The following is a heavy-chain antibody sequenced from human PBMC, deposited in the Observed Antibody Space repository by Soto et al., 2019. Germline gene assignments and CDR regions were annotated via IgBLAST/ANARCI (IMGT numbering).Heavy chain of an antibody. Sequence: PGGSLRLSCAASGFSFSYYEMNWVRQAPGKGLEWIAHIGFSGSTIYYADSVKGRFSISRDNSKNFLYLQMSGLRADDSAVYYCTRGAGFFYGVDVWGLGTTVTVSS. CDR3: TRGAGFFYGVDV. V-gene: IGHV3-48*03. CDR2: IGFSGSTI. J-gene: IGHJ6*02. D-gene: IGHD3-10*01. CDR1: GFSFSYYE.